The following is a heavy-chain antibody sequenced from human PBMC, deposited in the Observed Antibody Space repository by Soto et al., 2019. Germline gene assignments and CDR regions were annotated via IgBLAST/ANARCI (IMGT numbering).Heavy chain of an antibody. CDR2: IWYDGSNK. Sequence: QVQLLESGGGVVQPGRSLRLSCAASGYTFSSYGMHWVRQATGKELEWVAVIWYDGSNKYYVDSVKRRFTISRDNSKNTVYLQMNSLRAEDTAVYYCAIALSGDYEHYYYGMDVWCRGATVTVSS. D-gene: IGHD4-17*01. V-gene: IGHV3-33*01. CDR3: AIALSGDYEHYYYGMDV. J-gene: IGHJ6*02. CDR1: GYTFSSYG.